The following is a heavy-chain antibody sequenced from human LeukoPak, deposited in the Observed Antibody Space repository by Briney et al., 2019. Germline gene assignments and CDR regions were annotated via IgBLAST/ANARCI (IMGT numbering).Heavy chain of an antibody. V-gene: IGHV3-20*04. J-gene: IGHJ4*02. Sequence: GGSLRLSCAASGFTLDDYGMSWVRQAPGQGLEGVSGINWNGGSTGYADSVKGRFTISRDNAKNSLYLQMNSLRAEDTALYYCARTGAGILGYFDYWGQGTLVTVSS. CDR3: ARTGAGILGYFDY. CDR2: INWNGGST. D-gene: IGHD3-16*01. CDR1: GFTLDDYG.